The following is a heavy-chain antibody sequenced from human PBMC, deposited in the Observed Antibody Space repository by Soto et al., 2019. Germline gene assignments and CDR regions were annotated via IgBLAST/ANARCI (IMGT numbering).Heavy chain of an antibody. V-gene: IGHV3-23*01. Sequence: GGSLRLSCAASGFSFSSYAMSWVRQAPGKGLEWVSGLSGTGGSTSYADSVQGRFTTSRDSSKNTLYLQMNSLRVEDTAVYYCAKARSGFPRDGFDIWGQGTMVTVS. CDR1: GFSFSSYA. CDR3: AKARSGFPRDGFDI. CDR2: LSGTGGST. J-gene: IGHJ3*02. D-gene: IGHD3-3*01.